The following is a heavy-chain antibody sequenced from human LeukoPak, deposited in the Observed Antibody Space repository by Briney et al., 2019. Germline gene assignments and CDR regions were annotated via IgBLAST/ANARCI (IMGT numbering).Heavy chain of an antibody. Sequence: EASVKVSCKASGGTFSSYAISWVQQAPGQGLEWMGGIIPIFGTANYAQKFQGRVTITADESTSTAYMELSSLRSEDTAVYYCARALTYGDYVFDYWGQGTLVTVSS. J-gene: IGHJ4*02. CDR2: IIPIFGTA. CDR3: ARALTYGDYVFDY. D-gene: IGHD4-17*01. CDR1: GGTFSSYA. V-gene: IGHV1-69*13.